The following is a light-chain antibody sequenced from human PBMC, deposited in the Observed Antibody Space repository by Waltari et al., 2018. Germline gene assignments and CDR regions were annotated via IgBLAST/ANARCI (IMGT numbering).Light chain of an antibody. J-gene: IGKJ1*01. Sequence: DIQMTQSPSSLSASVGDSVTITCRARHRINSYLNWYQQKPGKAPKLLIYSTSSLQSGVPSRFSGSGSGTDFTLTISSLQPEDFATYYCQQSYTTLWTFGQGTKVETK. CDR1: HRINSY. CDR2: STS. V-gene: IGKV1-39*01. CDR3: QQSYTTLWT.